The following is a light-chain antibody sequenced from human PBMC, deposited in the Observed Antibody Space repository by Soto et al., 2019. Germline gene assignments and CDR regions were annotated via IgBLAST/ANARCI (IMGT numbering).Light chain of an antibody. Sequence: EIVLTPSPGTLSLSPGERATLSCRASQSVSSSQLAWYQQKPGQAPRLLIYGASSRVTGIPVRFSGSGSGTEFTLTISSLQSEDFAVYYCQQYNNWPLTFGQGTRLEIK. V-gene: IGKV3-15*01. CDR3: QQYNNWPLT. J-gene: IGKJ5*01. CDR1: QSVSSS. CDR2: GAS.